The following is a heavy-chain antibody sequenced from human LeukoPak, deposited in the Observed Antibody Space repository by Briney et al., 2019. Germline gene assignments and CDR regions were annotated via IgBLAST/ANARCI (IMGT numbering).Heavy chain of an antibody. CDR1: VFTFRSYL. J-gene: IGHJ4*02. D-gene: IGHD2-15*01. V-gene: IGHV3-74*01. CDR3: ARDGGLYPAY. CDR2: INSDGSST. Sequence: GGSLRHSCAASVFTFRSYLMHLVRPAPGKGLVWVSRINSDGSSTRYADSVKGRFTISRDNAKNTLYLQMNSLRAEDTAVYYCARDGGLYPAYWGQGTLVTVSS.